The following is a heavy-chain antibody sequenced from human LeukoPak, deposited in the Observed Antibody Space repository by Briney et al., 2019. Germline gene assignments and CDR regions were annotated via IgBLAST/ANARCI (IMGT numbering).Heavy chain of an antibody. D-gene: IGHD5-18*01. CDR1: GYGFTNYW. J-gene: IGHJ4*02. CDR2: TYPNDSDT. V-gene: IGHV5-51*01. Sequence: GGSLKISWKGSGYGFTNYWIGWVRQLPGKGLEWMGITYPNDSDTRYSPSFQGLVTISADKSISTSYLQWSSLKASDTAMYYCARHRGYNYGYSDYWGQGTLVTVSS. CDR3: ARHRGYNYGYSDY.